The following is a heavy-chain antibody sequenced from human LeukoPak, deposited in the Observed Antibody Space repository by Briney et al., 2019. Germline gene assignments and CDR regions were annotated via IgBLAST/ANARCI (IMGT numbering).Heavy chain of an antibody. D-gene: IGHD3-10*01. CDR3: ASGIDGSGSYKDY. V-gene: IGHV4-38-2*02. Sequence: SETLSLTCTVSGYAISSGYYWGWIRQPPGKGLEWIGSIYHSGSTYYKPSLKSRVTMSVDTSKNQFSLKLSSVTAADTAVYYCASGIDGSGSYKDYWGQGTLVTVSS. CDR2: IYHSGST. J-gene: IGHJ4*02. CDR1: GYAISSGYY.